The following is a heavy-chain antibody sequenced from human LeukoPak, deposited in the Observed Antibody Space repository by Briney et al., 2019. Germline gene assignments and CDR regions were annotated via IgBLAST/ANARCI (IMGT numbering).Heavy chain of an antibody. V-gene: IGHV3-30*18. CDR2: ISYDGSNK. J-gene: IGHJ4*02. CDR3: AKDGRYCSGGSCYEYYFDY. Sequence: GGSLRLSCAASGFTFSSYGMHWVRQAPGKGLEGVAVISYDGSNKYYADSVKGRFTISRDNSKNTLYLQMNSLRAEDTAVYYCAKDGRYCSGGSCYEYYFDYWGQGTLVTVSS. CDR1: GFTFSSYG. D-gene: IGHD2-15*01.